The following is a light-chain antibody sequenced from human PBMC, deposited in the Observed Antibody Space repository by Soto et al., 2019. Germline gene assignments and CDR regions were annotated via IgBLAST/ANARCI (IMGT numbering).Light chain of an antibody. CDR2: DAS. CDR3: QQYSALPMT. CDR1: QNIGTS. Sequence: DIQMTQSPSALSASFGDRVTLTCLASQNIGTSLAWYQQKPGRAPKVLIYDASNRATGIPARFSGSGSGTDFTLTTSRLEPDDFGVYFCQQYSALPMTFGQGTRLEIK. V-gene: IGKV1-5*01. J-gene: IGKJ5*01.